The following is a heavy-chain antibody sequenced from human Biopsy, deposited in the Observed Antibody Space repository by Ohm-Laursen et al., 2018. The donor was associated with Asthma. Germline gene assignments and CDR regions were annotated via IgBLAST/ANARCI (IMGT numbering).Heavy chain of an antibody. CDR3: ARHWDWGSFFDY. CDR1: GGSMSSSSYY. V-gene: IGHV4-39*01. CDR2: ISYTGSA. J-gene: IGHJ4*02. Sequence: TLSLTCTVSGGSMSSSSYYWGWIRQPPGKGLEWMGSISYTGSAYPTPSLKSRVPISEDTSKNPFSLKLSSVTAADTAVYYCARHWDWGSFFDYWGQGTPVTVSS. D-gene: IGHD7-27*01.